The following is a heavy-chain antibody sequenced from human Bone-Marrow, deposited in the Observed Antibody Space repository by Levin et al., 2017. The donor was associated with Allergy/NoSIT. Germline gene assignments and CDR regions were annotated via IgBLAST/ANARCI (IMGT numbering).Heavy chain of an antibody. V-gene: IGHV3-21*01. Sequence: LGESLKISCAGSGILFSSYDMNWVRQAPGKGLEWVSSISAGGNYIYYADSVKGRFTISRDNAKNSLFLQMNSLRAEDTAVYYCASWAMYHYDRSAFDYFYYAMDVWGQGTTVTVSS. CDR2: ISAGGNYI. J-gene: IGHJ6*02. D-gene: IGHD3-22*01. CDR3: ASWAMYHYDRSAFDYFYYAMDV. CDR1: GILFSSYD.